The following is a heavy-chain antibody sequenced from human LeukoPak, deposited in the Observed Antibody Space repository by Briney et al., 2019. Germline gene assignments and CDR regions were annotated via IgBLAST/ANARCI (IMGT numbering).Heavy chain of an antibody. V-gene: IGHV3-23*01. CDR1: GSTFSNYV. J-gene: IGHJ3*02. Sequence: PGGSLRLSCVASGSTFSNYVMGWVRQAPGKGLEWASSISVSGDSTFYADSVKGRFTISRDNSKNTLDLQMNSLRAEDTAIYYCTKEGYSSGYAGAFDIWGQGTMVTVSS. CDR3: TKEGYSSGYAGAFDI. CDR2: ISVSGDST. D-gene: IGHD5-18*01.